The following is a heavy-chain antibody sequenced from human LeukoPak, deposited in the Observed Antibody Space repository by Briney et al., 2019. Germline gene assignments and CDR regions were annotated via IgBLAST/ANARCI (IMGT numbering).Heavy chain of an antibody. CDR3: ARIGQLDPYYYYYGMDV. Sequence: GSSVKVSCKASGGTFSSYAISWVRQAPGQGLEWMGRIILILGIANYAQKFQGRVTITADKSTSTAYMELSSLRSEDTAVYYCARIGQLDPYYYYYGMDVWGQGTTVTVSS. V-gene: IGHV1-69*04. J-gene: IGHJ6*02. CDR1: GGTFSSYA. CDR2: IILILGIA. D-gene: IGHD1-1*01.